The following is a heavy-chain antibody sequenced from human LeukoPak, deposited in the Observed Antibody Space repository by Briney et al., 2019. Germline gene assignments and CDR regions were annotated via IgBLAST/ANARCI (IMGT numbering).Heavy chain of an antibody. CDR1: GYTFTGYY. V-gene: IGHV1-2*02. CDR2: INPNSGGT. J-gene: IGHJ6*03. D-gene: IGHD2-21*01. CDR3: ARGIVVVIAIISMDV. Sequence: GASVKVSFKASGYTFTGYYMHWVRQAPGQGLEWMGWINPNSGGTNYAQKFQGRVTMTRDTSISTAYMELSRLRSDDTAVYYCARGIVVVIAIISMDVWGKGTTVTVSS.